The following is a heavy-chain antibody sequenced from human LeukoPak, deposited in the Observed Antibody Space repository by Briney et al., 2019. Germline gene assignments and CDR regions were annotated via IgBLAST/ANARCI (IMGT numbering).Heavy chain of an antibody. CDR1: GFTFSNSD. CDR2: ISASGGSA. D-gene: IGHD3-22*01. V-gene: IGHV3-23*01. Sequence: GGSLRLSXAASGFTFSNSDMNWVRQAPGKGLEWVTFISASGGSAHYADSVRGRFTISRDNSKNTLYLQMNSLGAEDTAVYYCAKAGSYSDISVYPLASFDFWGQGTMVTVSS. J-gene: IGHJ3*01. CDR3: AKAGSYSDISVYPLASFDF.